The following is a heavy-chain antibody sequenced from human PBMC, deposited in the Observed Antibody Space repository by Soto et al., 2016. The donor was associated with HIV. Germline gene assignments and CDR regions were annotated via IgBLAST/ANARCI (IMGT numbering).Heavy chain of an antibody. CDR2: MRPNTGDT. Sequence: QVQLLQSGAEVKKAGASLKASCKASRYTFTSFDIIWVRQATGQGLEWMGWMRPNTGDTNYAQKFQDRLTITRDISISTAYMELSSLRSEDTAVYYCARGYGSVPWDYWGQGTLVTVSS. CDR1: RYTFTSFD. CDR3: ARGYGSVPWDY. V-gene: IGHV1-8*03. D-gene: IGHD3-10*01. J-gene: IGHJ4*02.